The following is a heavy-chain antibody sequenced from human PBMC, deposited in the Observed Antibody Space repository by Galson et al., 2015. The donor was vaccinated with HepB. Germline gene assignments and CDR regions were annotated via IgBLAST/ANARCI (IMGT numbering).Heavy chain of an antibody. J-gene: IGHJ6*02. Sequence: SVKVSCKASGYTFTSYYMHWVRQAPGQGLEWMGIINPSGGSTSYAQKFQGRVTMTRDTSTSTVYMELSSLRSEDTAVYYCARDPPYQYPYYYYGMDVWGQGTTVTVSS. CDR3: ARDPPYQYPYYYYGMDV. CDR2: INPSGGST. CDR1: GYTFTSYY. V-gene: IGHV1-46*01. D-gene: IGHD2-2*01.